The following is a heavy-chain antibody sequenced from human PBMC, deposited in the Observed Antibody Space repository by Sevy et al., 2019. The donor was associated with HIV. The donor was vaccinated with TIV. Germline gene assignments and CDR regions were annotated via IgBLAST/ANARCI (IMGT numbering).Heavy chain of an antibody. CDR3: ARGYSVEEHKLYGGYGGYYYYYGMDV. V-gene: IGHV4-34*01. D-gene: IGHD4-17*01. CDR1: GGSFSGYY. J-gene: IGHJ6*02. CDR2: INHSGST. Sequence: SETLSLTCAVYGGSFSGYYWSWIRQPPGKGLEWIGEINHSGSTNYNPSLKSRVTISVDTSKNQFSLKLSSVTAADTAVYYCARGYSVEEHKLYGGYGGYYYYYGMDVWGQGTTVTVSS.